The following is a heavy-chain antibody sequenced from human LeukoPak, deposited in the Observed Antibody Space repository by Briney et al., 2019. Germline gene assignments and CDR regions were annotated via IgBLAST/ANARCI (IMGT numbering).Heavy chain of an antibody. Sequence: GGSLRLSCAASGFTFSNYGMHWVRQAPGKGLEWVAVISYDGSNKNYADSVKGRFTISRDNSKNTLYLQMNSLRAEDTAVYYCAESSLGGYYDFWSGYPRTKNWFDPWGQGTLVTVSS. V-gene: IGHV3-30*18. J-gene: IGHJ5*02. CDR3: AESSLGGYYDFWSGYPRTKNWFDP. CDR2: ISYDGSNK. D-gene: IGHD3-3*01. CDR1: GFTFSNYG.